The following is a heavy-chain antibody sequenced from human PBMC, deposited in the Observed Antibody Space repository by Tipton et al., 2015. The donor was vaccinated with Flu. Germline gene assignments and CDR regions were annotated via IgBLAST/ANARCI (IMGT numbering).Heavy chain of an antibody. CDR3: ARTAKIWLAVAGIQVWFDP. Sequence: QLVQSGAEVKKPGASVNVSCKASGYKFTTHGISWVRQAPGQGLEWMGWIITYNGATNYAQKFQGRITVTSDTSTTTAYMELRGLRSDDTAVYYCARTAKIWLAVAGIQVWFDPWGQGTLVTVSS. D-gene: IGHD6-19*01. J-gene: IGHJ5*02. CDR1: GYKFTTHG. V-gene: IGHV1-18*01. CDR2: IITYNGAT.